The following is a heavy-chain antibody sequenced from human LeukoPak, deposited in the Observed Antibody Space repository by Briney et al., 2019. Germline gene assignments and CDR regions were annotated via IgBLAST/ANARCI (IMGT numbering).Heavy chain of an antibody. CDR2: MKPDSGNS. J-gene: IGHJ3*02. CDR1: GYPFTSFE. Sequence: ASVKVSCKASGYPFTSFEINWVRQATGEGLEWMGWMKPDSGNSAFAQKFRDRVTLSSNSSINTAYMELSSLRSEDTAVYYCATGKNYIAAAGYIWGQGTMVTVSS. CDR3: ATGKNYIAAAGYI. V-gene: IGHV1-8*01. D-gene: IGHD6-13*01.